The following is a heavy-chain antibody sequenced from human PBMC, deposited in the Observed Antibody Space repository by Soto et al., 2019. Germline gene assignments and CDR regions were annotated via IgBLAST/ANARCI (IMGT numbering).Heavy chain of an antibody. CDR2: ISGSGAST. J-gene: IGHJ6*02. D-gene: IGHD6-6*01. Sequence: EVQVLESGGGLVQPGGSLRLSSAASGFTFSSYAMNWVRQAPGKGLEWVSGISGSGASTHYADSVKGRFTISRDNSKNTVYLEMSSLRADDTAIYYCAKDLDYSSSSEMDYYYGMDVWGQGTTVTVSS. CDR3: AKDLDYSSSSEMDYYYGMDV. V-gene: IGHV3-23*01. CDR1: GFTFSSYA.